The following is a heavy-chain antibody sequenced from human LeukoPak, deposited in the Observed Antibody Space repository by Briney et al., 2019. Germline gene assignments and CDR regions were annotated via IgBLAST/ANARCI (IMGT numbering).Heavy chain of an antibody. CDR3: ARVGKAKDILTGYYHSVHFDY. D-gene: IGHD3-9*01. Sequence: PSETLSLTCTVSGGSISSYYWSWVRQPPGKGLEWIGYIYYSGSTNYNPSLKSRVTISVDTSKNQFSLKLSSVTAADTAVYYCARVGKAKDILTGYYHSVHFDYWGQGTPVTVSS. CDR2: IYYSGST. V-gene: IGHV4-59*01. CDR1: GGSISSYY. J-gene: IGHJ4*02.